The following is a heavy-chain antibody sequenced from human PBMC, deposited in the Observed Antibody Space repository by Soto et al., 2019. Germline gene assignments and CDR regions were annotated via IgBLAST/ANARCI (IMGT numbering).Heavy chain of an antibody. CDR2: IIPIFGTA. V-gene: IGHV1-69*06. J-gene: IGHJ4*02. Sequence: QVQLVQSGAEVKKPGSSVKVSCKASGGTFSSYAISWVRQAPGQGLEWMGGIIPIFGTANYAQKFQGRVTITADKSTSTVYMELSSLRSEDTAVYYCARVPHTGRFRYFAWYFDYWGQGTLVTVSS. CDR3: ARVPHTGRFRYFAWYFDY. D-gene: IGHD3-9*01. CDR1: GGTFSSYA.